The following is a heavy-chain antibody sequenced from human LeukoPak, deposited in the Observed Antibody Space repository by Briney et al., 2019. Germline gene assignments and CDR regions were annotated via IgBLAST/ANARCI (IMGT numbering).Heavy chain of an antibody. CDR3: ARGRFKGFGELFHY. CDR2: INHSGST. D-gene: IGHD3-10*01. V-gene: IGHV4-34*01. CDR1: GGSFSGYY. Sequence: SETLSLTCAVYGGSFSGYYWSWIRQPPGKGLEWMGEINHSGSTNYNPSLKSRVTISVDPSKNQFSLKLSSVTAAATAVYYCARGRFKGFGELFHYWGQGTLVTVSS. J-gene: IGHJ4*02.